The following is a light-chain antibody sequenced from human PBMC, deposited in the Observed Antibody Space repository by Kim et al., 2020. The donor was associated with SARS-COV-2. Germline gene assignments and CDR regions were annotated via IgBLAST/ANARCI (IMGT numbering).Light chain of an antibody. CDR2: AKD. CDR1: SLRSFY. V-gene: IGLV3-19*01. CDR3: GPRASSGNSHV. J-gene: IGLJ1*01. Sequence: SSELTQDPAVSVALGQTVRITCQGDSLRSFYASWYQVKPGQAPVFVLYAKDSRPSGIPDRFSGSSSGNIASMTITGAQAEDEADYYCGPRASSGNSHVFG.